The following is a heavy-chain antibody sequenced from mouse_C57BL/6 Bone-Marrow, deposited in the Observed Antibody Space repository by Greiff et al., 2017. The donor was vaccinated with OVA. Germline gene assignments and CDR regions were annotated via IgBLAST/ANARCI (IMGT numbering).Heavy chain of an antibody. CDR2: IDPSDSYT. J-gene: IGHJ1*03. V-gene: IGHV1-50*01. D-gene: IGHD1-1*01. CDR1: GYTFTSYW. Sequence: VQLQQPGAELVKPGASVKLSCKASGYTFTSYWMQWVKQRPGQGLEWIGEIDPSDSYTNYNQKVKGKATLTVDTSSSTAYMQLSSLTSEDSAVYYCARDYYGSSYDGYVDVWGTGTTVTVSS. CDR3: ARDYYGSSYDGYVDV.